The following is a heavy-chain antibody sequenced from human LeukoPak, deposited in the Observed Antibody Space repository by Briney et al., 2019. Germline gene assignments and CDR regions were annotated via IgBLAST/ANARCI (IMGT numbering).Heavy chain of an antibody. J-gene: IGHJ3*02. D-gene: IGHD3-22*01. CDR3: VRCARDSSGDCDIFDI. Sequence: SETLSLTCIVSGGSISSYYWSWIRQPPGKGLEWIGYIYSSGSTNYNPSLKSRVTISVDMSKNHFALKLSSVTAADTAVYYCVRCARDSSGDCDIFDIWGQGTMVTVSS. CDR1: GGSISSYY. V-gene: IGHV4-59*01. CDR2: IYSSGST.